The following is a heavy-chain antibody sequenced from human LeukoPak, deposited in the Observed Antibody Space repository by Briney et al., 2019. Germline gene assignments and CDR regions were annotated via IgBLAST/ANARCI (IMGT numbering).Heavy chain of an antibody. D-gene: IGHD3-3*01. J-gene: IGHJ4*02. Sequence: GGSLRLSCAASGFTFSGYWMSWVRQAPGKGLEWVANIRQDGSDKYYVDSVKGRFTISRDNAKNSLFLQMNSLRAEDTAVYYCPRDPELRFLEWYLDYWGQGTLVTVSS. CDR3: PRDPELRFLEWYLDY. V-gene: IGHV3-7*01. CDR2: IRQDGSDK. CDR1: GFTFSGYW.